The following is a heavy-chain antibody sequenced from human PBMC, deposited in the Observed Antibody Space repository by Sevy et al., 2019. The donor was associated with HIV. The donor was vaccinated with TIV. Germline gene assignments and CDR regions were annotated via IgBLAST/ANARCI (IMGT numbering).Heavy chain of an antibody. CDR2: IYPGDSDT. D-gene: IGHD4-17*01. V-gene: IGHV5-51*01. Sequence: GESLKISCKGSGYSVTSYWIGWVRQMPGKGLEWMGIIYPGDSDTTYSPSFQGQVTFSADKSISTAYLQWSSLKASDTAMYYCARGTTVTTPVDWGQGTLVTVSS. J-gene: IGHJ4*02. CDR3: ARGTTVTTPVD. CDR1: GYSVTSYW.